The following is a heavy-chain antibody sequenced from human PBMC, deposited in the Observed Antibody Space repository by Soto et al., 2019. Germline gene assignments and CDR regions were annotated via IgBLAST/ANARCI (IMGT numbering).Heavy chain of an antibody. CDR2: IYCDDVQ. J-gene: IGHJ4*02. Sequence: QITLRESGPTLVKPTQTLTLTCTISGFSLSTSGVGVGWIRQPPGKSLEWLALIYCDDVQRYSPSLKTRLTITRDTSRSQVVLTMTNMDPVDTATYYCAHSPCSGGTCYLFDYWGQGTLVTFAS. D-gene: IGHD2-15*01. V-gene: IGHV2-5*02. CDR1: GFSLSTSGVG. CDR3: AHSPCSGGTCYLFDY.